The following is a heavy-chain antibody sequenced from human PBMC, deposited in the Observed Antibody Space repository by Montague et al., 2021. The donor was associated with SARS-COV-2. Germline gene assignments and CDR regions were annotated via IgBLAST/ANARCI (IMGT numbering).Heavy chain of an antibody. J-gene: IGHJ3*02. V-gene: IGHV4-59*02. CDR1: GASVSSSD. D-gene: IGHD1-14*01. Sequence: SETLSLTCTVSGASVSSSDWGWIRQSPGKGLEWIGYFYSVGSTDYNPSLKSRVTISRDTSKSQFSLKVRSVTAADTAIYYCARETVTADAFDIWGQGTMVTVSS. CDR2: FYSVGST. CDR3: ARETVTADAFDI.